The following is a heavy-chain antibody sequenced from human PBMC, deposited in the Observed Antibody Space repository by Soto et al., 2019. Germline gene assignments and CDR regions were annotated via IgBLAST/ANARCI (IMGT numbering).Heavy chain of an antibody. V-gene: IGHV3-30*03. Sequence: GGSLRLSCAASGFTFSSYGMHWVRQAPGKGLEWVAVISYDGSNKYYADSVKGRFTISRDNSKNTLYLQMNSLRAEDTAVYYCATKDTAMGPDAFDIWGQGTMVTVSS. CDR2: ISYDGSNK. D-gene: IGHD5-18*01. J-gene: IGHJ3*02. CDR3: ATKDTAMGPDAFDI. CDR1: GFTFSSYG.